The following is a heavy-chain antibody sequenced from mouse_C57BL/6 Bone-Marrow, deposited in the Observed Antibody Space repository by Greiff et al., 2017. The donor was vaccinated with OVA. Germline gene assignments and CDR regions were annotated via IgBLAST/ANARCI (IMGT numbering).Heavy chain of an antibody. Sequence: VQLQQSGAELVRPGASVKLSCTASGFNIKDDYMHWVKQRPEQGLEWIGWIDPENGDTEYASKFQGKATITADTSSNTAYLQLSSLTSEDTAVYYCTTGWLGAYWGQGTLVTVSA. V-gene: IGHV14-4*01. CDR2: IDPENGDT. J-gene: IGHJ3*01. CDR1: GFNIKDDY. D-gene: IGHD2-3*01. CDR3: TTGWLGAY.